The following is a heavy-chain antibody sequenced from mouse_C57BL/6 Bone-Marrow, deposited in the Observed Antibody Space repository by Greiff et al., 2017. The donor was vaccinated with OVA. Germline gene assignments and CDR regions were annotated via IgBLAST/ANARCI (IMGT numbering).Heavy chain of an antibody. Sequence: QVQLQQPGAELVKPGDSVKMSCKASGYTFTSYWITWVKQRPGQGLEWIGDIYPGSGSTNYNEKFKSKATLTVDTSSSTAYMQLSSLTSEDSAVYYCAREVPYGSSFYWYFDVWGTGTTVTVSS. V-gene: IGHV1-55*01. CDR2: IYPGSGST. D-gene: IGHD1-1*01. CDR3: AREVPYGSSFYWYFDV. J-gene: IGHJ1*03. CDR1: GYTFTSYW.